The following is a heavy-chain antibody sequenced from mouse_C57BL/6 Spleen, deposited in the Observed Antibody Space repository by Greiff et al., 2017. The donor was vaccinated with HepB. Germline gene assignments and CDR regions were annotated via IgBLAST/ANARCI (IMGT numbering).Heavy chain of an antibody. CDR1: GFTFSDYG. V-gene: IGHV5-17*01. CDR3: ARGYSNYVLFDY. J-gene: IGHJ2*01. CDR2: ISSGSSTI. Sequence: EVQVVESGGGLVKPGGSLKLSCAASGFTFSDYGMHWVRQAPEKGLEWVAYISSGSSTIYYADTVKGRFTISRDNAKNTLFLQMTSLRSEDTAMYYCARGYSNYVLFDYWGQGTTLTVSS. D-gene: IGHD2-5*01.